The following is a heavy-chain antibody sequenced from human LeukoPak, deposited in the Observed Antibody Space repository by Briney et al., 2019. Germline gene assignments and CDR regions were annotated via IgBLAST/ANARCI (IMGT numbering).Heavy chain of an antibody. J-gene: IGHJ4*02. D-gene: IGHD3-16*02. Sequence: GGSLRLSCAASGFIFTNYAMSWVRQAPGKGLEWVSAISISGSNTYYADSVKGRFSISRDNSKNTLYLQMNSLRAEDTAVYYCAKSAGLSTFDYWGQGTLVTVSS. CDR3: AKSAGLSTFDY. CDR2: ISISGSNT. CDR1: GFIFTNYA. V-gene: IGHV3-23*01.